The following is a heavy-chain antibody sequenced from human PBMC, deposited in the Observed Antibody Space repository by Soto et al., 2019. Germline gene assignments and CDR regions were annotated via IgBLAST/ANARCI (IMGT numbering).Heavy chain of an antibody. D-gene: IGHD3-3*01. Sequence: ASVKVSCKASGYTFTSYGISWVRQAPGQGLEWMGWISAYNGNTNYAQKLQGRVTMTTDTSTSTAYMELRSLRSDDTAVYYCAGGITYYDFWGPDYWGQGTLVTVSS. CDR1: GYTFTSYG. V-gene: IGHV1-18*01. CDR2: ISAYNGNT. J-gene: IGHJ4*02. CDR3: AGGITYYDFWGPDY.